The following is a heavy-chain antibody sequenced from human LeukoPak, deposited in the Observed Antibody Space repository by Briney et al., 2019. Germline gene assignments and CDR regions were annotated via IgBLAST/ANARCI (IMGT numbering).Heavy chain of an antibody. V-gene: IGHV3-21*01. D-gene: IGHD3-22*01. J-gene: IGHJ4*02. CDR3: AREGDYYDSSGLDY. Sequence: PGGPLRLSCAASGFTFSSYSMNWVRQAPGKGLEWVSSISSSSSYIYYADSVKGRFTISRDNAKNSLYLQMNSLRAEDTAVYYCAREGDYYDSSGLDYWGQGTLVTVSS. CDR2: ISSSSSYI. CDR1: GFTFSSYS.